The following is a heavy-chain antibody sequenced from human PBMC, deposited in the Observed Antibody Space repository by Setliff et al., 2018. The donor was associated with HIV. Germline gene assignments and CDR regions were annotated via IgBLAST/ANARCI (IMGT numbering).Heavy chain of an antibody. Sequence: SETLSLTCTVSGGSISSYYWSWIRQPPGKGLEWIGYIYYGSTNYNLSLRSRVTISVDTSKNQFSLNLSSVTAADTAVYYCARSDNFWSAESSFDYWGQGTLVTVSS. D-gene: IGHD3-3*01. V-gene: IGHV4-59*01. CDR2: IYYGST. J-gene: IGHJ4*02. CDR3: ARSDNFWSAESSFDY. CDR1: GGSISSYY.